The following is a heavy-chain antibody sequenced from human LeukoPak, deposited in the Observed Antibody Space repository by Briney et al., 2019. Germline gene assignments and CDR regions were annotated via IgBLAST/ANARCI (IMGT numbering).Heavy chain of an antibody. V-gene: IGHV3-53*01. CDR3: AGPGGTGYSYGYDYYYYMDV. D-gene: IGHD5-18*01. J-gene: IGHJ6*03. CDR1: GFTVSSNY. Sequence: GGSLRLSCAASGFTVSSNYMSWVRQAPGKGREWVSVIYSGGSIYYPDSVKGGFTISRDNPKNTLYLQMNSLRAEDTAVYYCAGPGGTGYSYGYDYYYYMDVWGKGTTVTVSS. CDR2: IYSGGSI.